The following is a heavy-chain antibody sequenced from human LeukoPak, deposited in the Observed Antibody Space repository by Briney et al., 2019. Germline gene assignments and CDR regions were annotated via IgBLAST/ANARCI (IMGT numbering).Heavy chain of an antibody. V-gene: IGHV3-7*01. CDR1: GFTLSSDW. CDR3: ARGRYSSRSGGYYFDI. CDR2: IKKDGIEK. D-gene: IGHD2-2*01. J-gene: IGHJ4*02. Sequence: PGGSLRLSCVVSGFTLSSDWMSWVRQARGKGLEWVANIKKDGIEKYYVESVKGRFTISRDNTKNSLSLQMNSLRAEDTAVYYCARGRYSSRSGGYYFDIWGQGTLVTVSS.